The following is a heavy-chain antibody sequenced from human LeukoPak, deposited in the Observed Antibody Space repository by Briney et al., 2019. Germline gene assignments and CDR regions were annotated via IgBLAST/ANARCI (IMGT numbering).Heavy chain of an antibody. CDR1: GFTFSSYW. CDR3: ARLSYLGIAAAGSTFDI. D-gene: IGHD6-13*01. J-gene: IGHJ3*02. CDR2: IKQDGSEK. V-gene: IGHV3-7*01. Sequence: PGGSLRLSCAASGFTFSSYWMSWVRQAPGKGLEWVANIKQDGSEKYYVDSVKGRFTISRGNAKNSLYLQMNSLRAEDTAVYYCARLSYLGIAAAGSTFDIWGQGTMVTVSS.